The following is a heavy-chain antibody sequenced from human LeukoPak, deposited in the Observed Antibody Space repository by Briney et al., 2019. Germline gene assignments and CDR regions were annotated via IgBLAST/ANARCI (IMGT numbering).Heavy chain of an antibody. V-gene: IGHV4-34*01. CDR3: ARGLKDIVVVVAAPQAPFFDY. Sequence: SETLSLTCAVYGGSFSGYYWSWIRQPPGKGLEWIGQINHSGSTNYNPSLKSRVTISVDTSKNQFSLKLSSVTAADTAVYYCARGLKDIVVVVAAPQAPFFDYWGQGTLVTVSS. D-gene: IGHD2-15*01. CDR1: GGSFSGYY. J-gene: IGHJ4*02. CDR2: INHSGST.